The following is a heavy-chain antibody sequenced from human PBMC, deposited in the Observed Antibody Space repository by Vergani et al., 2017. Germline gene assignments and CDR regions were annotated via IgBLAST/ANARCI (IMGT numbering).Heavy chain of an antibody. CDR2: ISSSSYT. Sequence: EVQLVESGGGLVKPGGSLRLSCAASGFTFSSYSMNWVRQAPGKGLEWVSSISSSSYTNYADSVKGRFTISRDNAKNSLYLQMNSLRAEDTAVYYCARVNYYDSSGYYFAGRGYYFDYWGQGTLVTVSS. CDR1: GFTFSSYS. D-gene: IGHD3-22*01. J-gene: IGHJ4*02. V-gene: IGHV3-21*01. CDR3: ARVNYYDSSGYYFAGRGYYFDY.